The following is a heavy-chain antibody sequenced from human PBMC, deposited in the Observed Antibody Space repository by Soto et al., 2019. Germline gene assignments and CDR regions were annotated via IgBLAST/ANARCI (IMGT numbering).Heavy chain of an antibody. CDR1: GFSFSAYN. Sequence: GGSLRLSCIGSGFSFSAYNMNWFRQAPGKGLEWVSSIKVGSSRIYQPDSMKGRFTISRDDARNSVYLQINSLRAEDTALYFCVRSPKIGVRGAFWGRGTQVTVSS. D-gene: IGHD3-16*01. CDR2: IKVGSSRI. CDR3: VRSPKIGVRGAF. V-gene: IGHV3-21*01. J-gene: IGHJ1*01.